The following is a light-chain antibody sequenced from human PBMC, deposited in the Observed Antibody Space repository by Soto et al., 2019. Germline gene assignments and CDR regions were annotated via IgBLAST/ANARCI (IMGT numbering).Light chain of an antibody. CDR2: WAS. V-gene: IGKV4-1*01. CDR1: QSVLYSSNNKYY. CDR3: QQYYSTPYT. J-gene: IGKJ2*01. Sequence: DIVMTQSPDSLAVSLGERATINCKSSQSVLYSSNNKYYLAWYQQKPGQPPNLLIYWASTRESGVPDRFSGSGSGTDFTLTISSLQAEDVAVYYCQQYYSTPYTFGQGTKLEIK.